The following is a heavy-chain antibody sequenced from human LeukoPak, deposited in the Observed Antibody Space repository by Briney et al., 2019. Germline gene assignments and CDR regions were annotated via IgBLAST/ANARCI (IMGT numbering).Heavy chain of an antibody. Sequence: PGRSLRLSCAASGFTVSSNYMSWVRQAPGKGLEWVSVIYSGGSTYYADSVKGRFTISRDNSKNTLYLQMNSLRAEDTAVYYCARQNSGYDYLGLGAFDYWGQGTLVTVSS. D-gene: IGHD5-12*01. J-gene: IGHJ4*02. CDR2: IYSGGST. CDR1: GFTVSSNY. CDR3: ARQNSGYDYLGLGAFDY. V-gene: IGHV3-53*01.